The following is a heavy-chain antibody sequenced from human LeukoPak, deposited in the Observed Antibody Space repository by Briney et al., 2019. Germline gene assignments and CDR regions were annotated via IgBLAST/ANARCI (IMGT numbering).Heavy chain of an antibody. V-gene: IGHV4-59*01. CDR1: GGSFSGYY. CDR3: ARGPPGSYYG. J-gene: IGHJ4*02. Sequence: SETLSLTCAVYGGSFSGYYWSWIRQPPGKGLEWIGYIYYSGSTNYNPSLKSRVTISVDTSKNQFSLKLSSVTAADTAVYYCARGPPGSYYGWGQGTLVTVSS. CDR2: IYYSGST. D-gene: IGHD3-10*01.